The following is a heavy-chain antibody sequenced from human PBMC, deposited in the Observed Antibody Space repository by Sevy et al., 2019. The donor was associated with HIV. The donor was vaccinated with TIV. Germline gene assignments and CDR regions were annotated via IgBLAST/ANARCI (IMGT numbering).Heavy chain of an antibody. CDR3: ARYLISKTEQWLVPVDY. Sequence: GGSLRLSCAASGFTFSDYYMSWIRQAPGKGLEWVSYISSSSSYTNYADSVKGRFTISRDNAKNSLYLQMNSLRAEDTAVYYCARYLISKTEQWLVPVDYWDQGTLVTVS. CDR2: ISSSSSYT. V-gene: IGHV3-11*06. CDR1: GFTFSDYY. J-gene: IGHJ4*02. D-gene: IGHD6-19*01.